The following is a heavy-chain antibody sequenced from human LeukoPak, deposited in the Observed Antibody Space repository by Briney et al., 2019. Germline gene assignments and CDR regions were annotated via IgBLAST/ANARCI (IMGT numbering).Heavy chain of an antibody. CDR3: AKVGNYYGPGSQRSGSYYFDY. CDR1: GFTFSSYA. J-gene: IGHJ4*02. D-gene: IGHD3-10*01. CDR2: ISGSGGST. Sequence: GGSLRLSCAASGFTFSSYAMSWVRQAPGKGLEWVSAISGSGGSTYYADSVKGRFTISRDNSKNTLYLQMSSLRAEDTAVYYCAKVGNYYGPGSQRSGSYYFDYWGQGTLVTVSS. V-gene: IGHV3-23*01.